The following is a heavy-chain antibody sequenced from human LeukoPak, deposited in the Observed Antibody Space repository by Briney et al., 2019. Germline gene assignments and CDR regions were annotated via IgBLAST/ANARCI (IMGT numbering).Heavy chain of an antibody. CDR2: IYHSGST. J-gene: IGHJ3*02. CDR3: ASRGWVGYCSSTSCPPHAFDI. V-gene: IGHV4-4*02. CDR1: GGSISSSNW. D-gene: IGHD2-2*01. Sequence: KPSGTLSLTCAVSGGSISSSNWWSWVRQPPGKGLEWIGEIYHSGSTNYNPSLKSRVTISVDKSKNQFSLKLSSVTAADTAVYYCASRGWVGYCSSTSCPPHAFDIWGQGIMVTVSS.